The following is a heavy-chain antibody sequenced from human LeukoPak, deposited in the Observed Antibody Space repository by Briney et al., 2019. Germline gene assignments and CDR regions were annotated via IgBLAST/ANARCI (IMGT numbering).Heavy chain of an antibody. V-gene: IGHV3-53*01. D-gene: IGHD5-18*01. CDR2: MYSGGTT. J-gene: IGHJ4*02. CDR3: ARELGTGMVYFDC. CDR1: GLTVSSSY. Sequence: GSLRLSCAASGLTVSSSYMSWVRQAPGKGLEWVSVMYSGGTTYYADSVKGRFTISRDNSKNTLYLQMSSLRAEDTAVYYCARELGTGMVYFDCWGQGTLVTVSS.